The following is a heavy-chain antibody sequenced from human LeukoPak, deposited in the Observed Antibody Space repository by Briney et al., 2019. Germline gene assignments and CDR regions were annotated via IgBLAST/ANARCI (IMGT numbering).Heavy chain of an antibody. Sequence: PGGSLRLPFAASGFTVSSNYMSWVRQAPGKGLEWVSVIYSGGSTYYADSVKGRFTISRDNSKNTLYLQMNSLRAEDTAVYYCARDGDGYNPTLFDYWGQGTLVTVSS. D-gene: IGHD5-24*01. J-gene: IGHJ4*02. V-gene: IGHV3-53*01. CDR3: ARDGDGYNPTLFDY. CDR1: GFTVSSNY. CDR2: IYSGGST.